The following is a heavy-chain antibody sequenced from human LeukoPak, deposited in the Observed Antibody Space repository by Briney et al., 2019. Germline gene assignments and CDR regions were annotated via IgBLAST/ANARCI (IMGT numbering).Heavy chain of an antibody. D-gene: IGHD6-25*01. CDR2: ISGSGGST. CDR1: GLTFSTYG. Sequence: GGSLRLSCAASGLTFSTYGMSWVRQAPGKGPEWVSVISGSGGSTYYADSVKGRFTISRDNSKNTLYLQMNSLRAEDTAIYYCAKDRGTSLCDAFGIWGQGTMVTVSS. V-gene: IGHV3-23*01. J-gene: IGHJ3*02. CDR3: AKDRGTSLCDAFGI.